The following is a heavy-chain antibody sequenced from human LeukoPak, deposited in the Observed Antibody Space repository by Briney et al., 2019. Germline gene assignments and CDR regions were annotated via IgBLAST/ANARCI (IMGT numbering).Heavy chain of an antibody. J-gene: IGHJ4*02. D-gene: IGHD1-26*01. CDR3: ARAPLSGNSYSGSYCPDY. V-gene: IGHV3-21*01. CDR1: GFTFSSYS. Sequence: PGGSLRLSCAASGFTFSSYSMNWVRQAPGKGLEWVSSISSSSSHMYYVDSVKGRFTISRDNAKNSLYLQMNSLRAEDTAVYYCARAPLSGNSYSGSYCPDYWGQGTLVTVSS. CDR2: ISSSSSHM.